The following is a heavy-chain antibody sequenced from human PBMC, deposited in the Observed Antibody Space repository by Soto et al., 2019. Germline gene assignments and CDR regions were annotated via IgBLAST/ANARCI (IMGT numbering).Heavy chain of an antibody. V-gene: IGHV3-23*01. J-gene: IGHJ6*02. D-gene: IGHD3-16*01. CDR1: GFTFSSYA. Sequence: PGGSLRLSCAASGFTFSSYAMSWARQAPGKGLEWVSAISGSGGTTYYADSVKGRFTISRENSRSTLYLQMNSLRAEDTAVYYCARVGGGRHCCYYYGMDVWGQGTTVTVSS. CDR2: ISGSGGTT. CDR3: ARVGGGRHCCYYYGMDV.